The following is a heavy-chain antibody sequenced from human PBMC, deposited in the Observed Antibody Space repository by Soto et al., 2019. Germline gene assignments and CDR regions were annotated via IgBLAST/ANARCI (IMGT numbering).Heavy chain of an antibody. CDR3: ASENCSGGSCYSEMDAFDI. Sequence: PSQTLSLTCAISGDSVSSNSAAWNWIRQSPSRGLEWLGRTYYRSKWYNDYAVSVKSRITINPDTSKNQFSLQLNSVTPEDTAVYYCASENCSGGSCYSEMDAFDICGQGTMVTVS. V-gene: IGHV6-1*01. CDR1: GDSVSSNSAA. CDR2: TYYRSKWYN. D-gene: IGHD2-15*01. J-gene: IGHJ3*02.